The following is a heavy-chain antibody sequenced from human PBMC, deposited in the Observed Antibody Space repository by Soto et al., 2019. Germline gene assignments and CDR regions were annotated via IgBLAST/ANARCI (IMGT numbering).Heavy chain of an antibody. D-gene: IGHD3-10*01. Sequence: PSETLSLTCTVSSDSISSGGYYWSWIRQHPGKGLEWIGYIYYSGSTSYNPSLKSRVTISVDTSKNQFSLKLSSVTAADTAVYYCARGRAFMVRGVIITPYYFDYWGQGTLVTVSS. J-gene: IGHJ4*02. CDR1: SDSISSGGYY. V-gene: IGHV4-31*03. CDR2: IYYSGST. CDR3: ARGRAFMVRGVIITPYYFDY.